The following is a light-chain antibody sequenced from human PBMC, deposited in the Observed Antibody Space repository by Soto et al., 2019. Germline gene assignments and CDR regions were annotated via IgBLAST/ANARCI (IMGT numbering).Light chain of an antibody. V-gene: IGKV3-15*01. J-gene: IGKJ5*01. Sequence: IVMPQSPSTLSVSPGERATLSCRASQSVSTNLAWYHQKPDQAPRLLIYGASTRATGIPARFSGSGSGTEFTLTISSLRSEDFAVYYCQQYNNWSTFGQGTRLEIK. CDR1: QSVSTN. CDR3: QQYNNWST. CDR2: GAS.